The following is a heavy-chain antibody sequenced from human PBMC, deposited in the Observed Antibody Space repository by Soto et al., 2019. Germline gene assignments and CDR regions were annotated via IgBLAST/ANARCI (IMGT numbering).Heavy chain of an antibody. Sequence: SVKVSCKASGGTFSSYAISWVRQAPGQGLEWMGGIIPIFGTANYAQKFQGRVTITADESTSTAYMELSSLRSEDTAVYYCARGLVNSGSYLGYDAFDIWGQGXMVTV. CDR1: GGTFSSYA. CDR3: ARGLVNSGSYLGYDAFDI. CDR2: IIPIFGTA. J-gene: IGHJ3*02. V-gene: IGHV1-69*13. D-gene: IGHD1-26*01.